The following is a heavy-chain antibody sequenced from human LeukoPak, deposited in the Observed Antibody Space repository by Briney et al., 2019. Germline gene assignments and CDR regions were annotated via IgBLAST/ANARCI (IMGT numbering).Heavy chain of an antibody. V-gene: IGHV3-21*01. CDR1: GFSFSTFT. D-gene: IGHD3/OR15-3a*01. J-gene: IGHJ5*02. Sequence: GGSLRLSCEASGFSFSTFTMNWVRQAPGKGLEWVSSISSSSSYIYYAGSVKGRFTISRDNAKNSLFLQMNSLRAEDTAVYYCARGLGWLHSWGQGTLVTVSS. CDR2: ISSSSSYI. CDR3: ARGLGWLHS.